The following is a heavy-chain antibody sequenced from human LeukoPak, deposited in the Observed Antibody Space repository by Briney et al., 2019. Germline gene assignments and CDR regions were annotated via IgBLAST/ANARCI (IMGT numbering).Heavy chain of an antibody. J-gene: IGHJ1*01. CDR2: IYYSGST. D-gene: IGHD6-19*01. Sequence: SETLCLTCTVSGGSISSYYWSWIRQPPGKVLEWIGYIYYSGSTNYNPSLKSRVTISVDTSKNQFSLKLSSVTAADTAVYYCARHGSSGWYPGYFQHWGQGTLVTVSS. V-gene: IGHV4-59*08. CDR1: GGSISSYY. CDR3: ARHGSSGWYPGYFQH.